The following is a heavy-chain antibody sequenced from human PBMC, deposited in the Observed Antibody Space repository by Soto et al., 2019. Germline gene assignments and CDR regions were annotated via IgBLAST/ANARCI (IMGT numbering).Heavy chain of an antibody. CDR1: GFTLSNYW. CDR2: TRYDGNEE. CDR3: ARDNNDLWSDHYGMDV. D-gene: IGHD3-3*01. V-gene: IGHV3-7*03. Sequence: QPGGSLRLSCAASGFTLSNYWMSWVRQAPGKGLEWVANTRYDGNEENYVDFVKGRFTISRDNAKNSLYLQMNSLRGDDTAVYYCARDNNDLWSDHYGMDVWGQGTTVTVS. J-gene: IGHJ6*02.